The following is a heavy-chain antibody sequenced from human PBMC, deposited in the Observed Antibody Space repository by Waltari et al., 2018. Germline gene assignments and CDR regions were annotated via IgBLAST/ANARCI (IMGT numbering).Heavy chain of an antibody. CDR3: AKEVSSSSFYYYYYGMDV. J-gene: IGHJ6*02. Sequence: EVQLLESGGGLVQPGGSLRLSCAASGFTFSSYAMSWVRQAPGKGLEWVSAISGSGGSTYYADSVKGRFTISRDNSKNTLYLQMNSLRAEDTAVYYWAKEVSSSSFYYYYYGMDVWGQGTTVTVSS. D-gene: IGHD6-13*01. CDR2: ISGSGGST. CDR1: GFTFSSYA. V-gene: IGHV3-23*01.